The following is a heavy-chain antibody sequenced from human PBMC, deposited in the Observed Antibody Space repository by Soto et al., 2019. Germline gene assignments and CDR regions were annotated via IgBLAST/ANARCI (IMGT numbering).Heavy chain of an antibody. J-gene: IGHJ6*02. CDR2: NYYSGST. CDR3: ATVRGAGSTSYYCGRGV. D-gene: IGHD3-10*01. V-gene: IGHV4-59*01. CDR1: GGSISRYY. Sequence: PSATLSRTCTVSGGSISRYYWSCLRQPPGKGLEWRGYNYYSGSTVYNPSLKRRVTISVDTSKNQFCLKLSSVTAAYMAVYYGATVRGAGSTSYYCGRGVWGQGTTVTVSS.